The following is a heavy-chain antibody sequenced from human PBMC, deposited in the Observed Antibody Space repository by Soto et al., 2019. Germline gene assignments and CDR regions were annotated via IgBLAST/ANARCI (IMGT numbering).Heavy chain of an antibody. CDR2: ISGSGGST. J-gene: IGHJ4*02. Sequence: EVQLLESGGGLVQPGGSLRLSCAASGFTFSSYAMSWVRQAPGKGLEWVSAISGSGGSTYYADSVKGRFTISRDNSKNALYLQMSSLRAEDTAVYYCAKGGRDYYDSSGYYGGYYFDYWGQGTLVTVSS. CDR1: GFTFSSYA. CDR3: AKGGRDYYDSSGYYGGYYFDY. D-gene: IGHD3-22*01. V-gene: IGHV3-23*01.